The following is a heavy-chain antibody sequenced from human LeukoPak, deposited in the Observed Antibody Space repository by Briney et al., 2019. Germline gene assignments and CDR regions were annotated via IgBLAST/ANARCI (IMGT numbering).Heavy chain of an antibody. J-gene: IGHJ3*02. D-gene: IGHD3-10*01. V-gene: IGHV4-59*08. CDR3: ARGAFTVVRGVSSAFDI. Sequence: SETLSPTCTVSGGSISSYYWSWLRQPPGKGLEWIGYIYYSGSTNYNPSLKSRVTISVDTSKNQFSLKLSSVTAADTAAYYCARGAFTVVRGVSSAFDIWGQGTMVTVSS. CDR2: IYYSGST. CDR1: GGSISSYY.